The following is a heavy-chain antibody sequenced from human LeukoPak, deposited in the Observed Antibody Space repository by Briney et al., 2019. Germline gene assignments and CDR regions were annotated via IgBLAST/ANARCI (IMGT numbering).Heavy chain of an antibody. Sequence: GGSLRLSCAASGFTFSSYAMSWVRQAPGKGLEWVSAISGSGGSTYYADSVKGRFTISRDNSKNTLYLQMNSPRAEDTAVYYCAKDVVSGSSGWFDYWGQGTLVTVPS. J-gene: IGHJ4*02. CDR1: GFTFSSYA. CDR3: AKDVVSGSSGWFDY. V-gene: IGHV3-23*01. D-gene: IGHD6-19*01. CDR2: ISGSGGST.